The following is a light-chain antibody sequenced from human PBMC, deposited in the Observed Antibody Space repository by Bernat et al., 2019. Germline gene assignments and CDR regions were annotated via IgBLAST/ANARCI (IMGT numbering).Light chain of an antibody. J-gene: IGKJ2*03. CDR2: YAN. V-gene: IGKV1-39*01. Sequence: TITCRASQGISSYLNWYQQQPGKAPTLLIYYANILASGVPSRFSGSESGTDYTLTINSLQPEDFATYYCQQGYSTPVSFGQGTDVEIK. CDR3: QQGYSTPVS. CDR1: QGISSY.